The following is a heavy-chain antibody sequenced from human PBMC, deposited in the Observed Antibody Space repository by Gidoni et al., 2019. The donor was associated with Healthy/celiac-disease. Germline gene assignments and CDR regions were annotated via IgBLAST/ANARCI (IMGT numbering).Heavy chain of an antibody. CDR1: GYTFTSYG. D-gene: IGHD3-3*01. J-gene: IGHJ4*02. CDR2: ISAYNGNT. V-gene: IGHV1-18*01. Sequence: QVQLVQSGAEVKKPGASVKVSCKASGYTFTSYGISWVRQDPGQGLEWMGWISAYNGNTNYAQKLQGRVTMTTDTSTSTAYMELRSLRSDDTAVYYCARNPPDNYDFWSGYFDYWGQGTLVTVSS. CDR3: ARNPPDNYDFWSGYFDY.